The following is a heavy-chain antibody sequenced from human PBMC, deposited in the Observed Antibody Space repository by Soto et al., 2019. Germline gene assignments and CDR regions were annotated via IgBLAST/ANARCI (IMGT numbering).Heavy chain of an antibody. J-gene: IGHJ4*02. D-gene: IGHD3-10*01. CDR2: MHCNGDA. CDR1: GFSMSDYY. V-gene: IGHV4-59*01. Sequence: AETLSLTCTVSGFSMSDYYVTWIRQSPGRGLQWIGFMHCNGDANYSASLRGRATNSEDTYYIQFTLILTSVTAADTAVYYCVRSGHTFEKVIWGQGTLVTVSS. CDR3: VRSGHTFEKVI.